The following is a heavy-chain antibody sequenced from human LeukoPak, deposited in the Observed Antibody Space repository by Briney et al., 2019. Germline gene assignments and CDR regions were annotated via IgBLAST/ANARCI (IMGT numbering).Heavy chain of an antibody. V-gene: IGHV3-48*04. CDR2: ISTGSSTI. CDR1: GFTFNDYS. J-gene: IGHJ4*02. CDR3: AKDRGVGASPYDY. Sequence: GGSLRLSCAASGFTFNDYSMNWVRQAPGKGLEWVSYISTGSSTIYYTDSVKGRFTISRDNAKNSLYLQMNSLRAEDTAVYYCAKDRGVGASPYDYWGQGTLVTVSS. D-gene: IGHD1-26*01.